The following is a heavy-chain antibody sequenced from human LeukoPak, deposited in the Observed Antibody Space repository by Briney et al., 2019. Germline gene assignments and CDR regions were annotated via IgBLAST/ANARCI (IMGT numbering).Heavy chain of an antibody. Sequence: SETLSLTCTVSGGSISSSTYYWGWIRQPPGKGLEWIGSIYYSGSTYYNASLKSRVTISADTSKNQFSLKLSSVTAADTAAYYCARPLSGSSSWHGDAFDIWGQGTMVTVSS. CDR3: ARPLSGSSSWHGDAFDI. V-gene: IGHV4-39*01. CDR1: GGSISSSTYY. CDR2: IYYSGST. D-gene: IGHD6-13*01. J-gene: IGHJ3*02.